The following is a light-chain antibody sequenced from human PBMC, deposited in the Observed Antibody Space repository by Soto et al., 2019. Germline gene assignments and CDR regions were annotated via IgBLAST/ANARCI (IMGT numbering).Light chain of an antibody. CDR1: QNIISW. V-gene: IGKV1-12*01. CDR3: QQAYGFPLT. CDR2: AAS. J-gene: IGKJ5*01. Sequence: DIEMTQSPSTVSASVGDRVTITCRASQNIISWLAWYQQQPGRAPKLLIYAASILQSGVPSRFSGSGSGTDFTLTINSLQPEDFATYYCQQAYGFPLTFGQGTRLEIK.